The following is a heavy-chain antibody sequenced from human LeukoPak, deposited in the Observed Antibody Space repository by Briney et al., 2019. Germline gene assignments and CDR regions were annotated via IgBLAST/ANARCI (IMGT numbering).Heavy chain of an antibody. CDR1: GFTFSSYG. CDR3: ARDPDRSGWSTFEY. D-gene: IGHD6-19*01. J-gene: IGHJ4*02. Sequence: GGSLRLSCAASGFTFSSYGMHWVRQAPGKGLVWVSRINSDGRSTSYADSVRGRFTISRDNAKNTLYLQMNSLRAEDTAVYYCARDPDRSGWSTFEYWGQGTLVTVSS. CDR2: INSDGRST. V-gene: IGHV3-74*01.